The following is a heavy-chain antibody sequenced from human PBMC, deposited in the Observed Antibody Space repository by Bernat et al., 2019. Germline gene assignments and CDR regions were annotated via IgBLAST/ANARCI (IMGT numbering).Heavy chain of an antibody. D-gene: IGHD4-17*01. V-gene: IGHV3-48*03. Sequence: EVQVVESGGGLAQPGGSLRLSCAGSGFTFSSFEMNRVRQAPGKGLEWISYISDGGGTVYYADSVEGRFTISRDNAKNSLYLQMNGLRVEDTAVYYCARSTNYGDFLFDNWGQGTLVTVSS. CDR1: GFTFSSFE. J-gene: IGHJ4*02. CDR3: ARSTNYGDFLFDN. CDR2: ISDGGGTV.